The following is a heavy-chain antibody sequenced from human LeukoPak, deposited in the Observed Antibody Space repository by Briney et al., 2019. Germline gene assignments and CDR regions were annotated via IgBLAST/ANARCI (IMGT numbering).Heavy chain of an antibody. CDR1: GFTLSSYA. Sequence: GGSLRLSCAASGFTLSSYAMSWVRQAPGKGLEWVSAISGSGGSTYYADSVKGRFTISRDNAKNTLYLQMNSLRAEDTAVYYCARDGYSFGHDFDYWGQGTLVTVSS. CDR2: ISGSGGST. V-gene: IGHV3-23*01. D-gene: IGHD5-18*01. CDR3: ARDGYSFGHDFDY. J-gene: IGHJ4*02.